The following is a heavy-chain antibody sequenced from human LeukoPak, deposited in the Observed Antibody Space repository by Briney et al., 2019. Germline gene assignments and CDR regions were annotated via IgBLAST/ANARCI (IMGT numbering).Heavy chain of an antibody. CDR1: GYTCTGYY. J-gene: IGHJ3*02. V-gene: IGHV1-2*02. D-gene: IGHD5-12*01. Sequence: ASVKVACKASGYTCTGYYMHWVRQAPGQGLEWVGWIIPNSGGTNYAQKFQGRVTMTWDTSISTAYMELSRLRSDDTAVYYCARGEGVATILKPDAFDIWGQGTMVTVSS. CDR3: ARGEGVATILKPDAFDI. CDR2: IIPNSGGT.